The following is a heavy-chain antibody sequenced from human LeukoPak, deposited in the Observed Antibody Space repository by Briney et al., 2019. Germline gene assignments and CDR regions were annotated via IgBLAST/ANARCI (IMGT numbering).Heavy chain of an antibody. D-gene: IGHD4-23*01. J-gene: IGHJ4*02. Sequence: GGSLRLSCAASGFALSSYSMNWVRQAPGKGLEWVSSISSSSSYIYYADSVKGRFTISRDNAKNSLYLQMNSLRADDTAVYYCAREVGVDYGGDWGQGTLVTVSS. CDR2: ISSSSSYI. V-gene: IGHV3-21*01. CDR1: GFALSSYS. CDR3: AREVGVDYGGD.